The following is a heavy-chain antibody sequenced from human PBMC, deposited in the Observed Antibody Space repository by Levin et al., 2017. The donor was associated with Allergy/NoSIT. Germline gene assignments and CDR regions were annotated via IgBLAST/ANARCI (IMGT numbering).Heavy chain of an antibody. D-gene: IGHD3-10*01. CDR3: ARDVREQIGRFGELLPLHFDY. Sequence: GGSLRLSCAASGFTFSSYSMNWVRQAPGKGLEWVSSISSSSSYIYYADSVKGRFTISRDNAKNSLYLQMNSLRAEDTAVYYCARDVREQIGRFGELLPLHFDYWGQGTLVTVSS. CDR1: GFTFSSYS. J-gene: IGHJ4*02. V-gene: IGHV3-21*01. CDR2: ISSSSSYI.